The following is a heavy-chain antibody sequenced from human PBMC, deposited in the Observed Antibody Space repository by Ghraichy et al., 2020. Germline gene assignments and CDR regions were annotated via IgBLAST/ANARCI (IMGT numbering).Heavy chain of an antibody. CDR2: ISGSGGST. CDR3: AKDSAGFLEWLLVTGEFDY. D-gene: IGHD3-3*01. V-gene: IGHV3-23*01. Sequence: GGSLRLSCAASGFTFSSYAMSWVRQAPGKGLEWVSAISGSGGSTYYADSVKGRFTISRDNSKNTLYLQMNSLRAEDTAVYYCAKDSAGFLEWLLVTGEFDYWGQGTLVTVSS. CDR1: GFTFSSYA. J-gene: IGHJ4*02.